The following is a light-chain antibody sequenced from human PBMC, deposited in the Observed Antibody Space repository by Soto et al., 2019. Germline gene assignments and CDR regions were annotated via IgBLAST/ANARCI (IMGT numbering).Light chain of an antibody. CDR2: EVS. J-gene: IGLJ7*01. Sequence: QSALTQPASVSGSPGQSITISCTGTSSDVGSHNLVSWYQHHPGQAPKLMIYEVSKRPLGVSARFSASKSGNTASLPISGLQAEDEADYYCCSYGGSRAVFGGGTQLTVL. CDR1: SSDVGSHNL. CDR3: CSYGGSRAV. V-gene: IGLV2-23*02.